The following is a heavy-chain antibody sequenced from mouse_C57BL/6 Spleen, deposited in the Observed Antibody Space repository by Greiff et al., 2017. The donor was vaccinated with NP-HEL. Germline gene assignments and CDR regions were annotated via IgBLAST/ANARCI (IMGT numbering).Heavy chain of an antibody. CDR3: ASHPKYFDV. Sequence: VQLQQSGPGLVQPSQSLSITCTVSGFSLTSYGVHWVRQSPGTGLEWLGVIWSGGSTDYNAAFISRLSISKDNSKSQVFFKMNSLQADDTAIYYCASHPKYFDVWGTGTTVTVSS. V-gene: IGHV2-2*01. CDR2: IWSGGST. J-gene: IGHJ1*03. CDR1: GFSLTSYG.